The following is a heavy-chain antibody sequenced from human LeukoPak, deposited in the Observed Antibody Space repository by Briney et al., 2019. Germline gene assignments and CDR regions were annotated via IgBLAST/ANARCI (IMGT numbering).Heavy chain of an antibody. CDR2: IYYSGTT. Sequence: SETLSLTCTVSGGSISSGSFYWGWIRQPPGKGLEWIGTIYYSGTTYYNPSLKSRVTISVDTSKNQFSLKLTSVTAADTAVYFCARQDNYYEIDYWGQGTLVTVSS. J-gene: IGHJ4*02. CDR3: ARQDNYYEIDY. CDR1: GGSISSGSFY. D-gene: IGHD3-22*01. V-gene: IGHV4-39*01.